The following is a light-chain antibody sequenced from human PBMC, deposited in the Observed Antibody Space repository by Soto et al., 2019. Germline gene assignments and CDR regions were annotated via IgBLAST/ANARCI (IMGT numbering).Light chain of an antibody. V-gene: IGKV3-15*01. CDR1: QSVSSN. Sequence: ILMTQSPSTLSVSPGERATFSCRASQSVSSNLAWYQQKLGQAPRLLIYGASTRATGIPARFSGSGSGTEFTLTISSLQSEDFEVYYCQQYNDWPWTFGQGTKVDIK. CDR2: GAS. CDR3: QQYNDWPWT. J-gene: IGKJ1*01.